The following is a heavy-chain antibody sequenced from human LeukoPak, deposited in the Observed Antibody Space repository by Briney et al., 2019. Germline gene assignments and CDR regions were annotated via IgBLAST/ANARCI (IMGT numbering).Heavy chain of an antibody. CDR3: ARDHGSGWYVDYFDY. V-gene: IGHV3-7*01. Sequence: GGSLRLSCAASGFTVSDNYMSWVRQAPGKGLEWVANIKQDGSEKYYLDSVKGRFTISRDNAENSLYLQMNSLRAEDTALYYCARDHGSGWYVDYFDYWGQGTLVTVSS. D-gene: IGHD6-19*01. CDR2: IKQDGSEK. CDR1: GFTVSDNY. J-gene: IGHJ4*02.